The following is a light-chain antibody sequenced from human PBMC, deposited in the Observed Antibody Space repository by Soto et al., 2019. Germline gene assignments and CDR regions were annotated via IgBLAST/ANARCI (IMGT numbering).Light chain of an antibody. CDR2: DVT. V-gene: IGLV2-11*01. J-gene: IGLJ3*02. Sequence: QSALTQPRSVSGSPGQSVTISCTGTSSDVGGYNYVSWYQQHPGKAPKLMIYDVTERPSGVPDRFSGSRSGNTASLTISGLQPDDEADYYCCSYAGGYHLRVFGGGTKLTVL. CDR1: SSDVGGYNY. CDR3: CSYAGGYHLRV.